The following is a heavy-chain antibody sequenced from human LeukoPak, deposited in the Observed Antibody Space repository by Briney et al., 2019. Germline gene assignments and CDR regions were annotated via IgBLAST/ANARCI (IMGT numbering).Heavy chain of an antibody. Sequence: PGGSLRLSCAASGFTFSSYAMSWVRQAPGKGLEWVSAISGSGGSTYYVDSVKGRFTISRDNSKNTLYLQMNSLRAEDTAVYYCAKDGGYSSSWYGNAFDIWGQGTMVTVSS. CDR3: AKDGGYSSSWYGNAFDI. CDR2: ISGSGGST. J-gene: IGHJ3*02. D-gene: IGHD6-13*01. V-gene: IGHV3-23*01. CDR1: GFTFSSYA.